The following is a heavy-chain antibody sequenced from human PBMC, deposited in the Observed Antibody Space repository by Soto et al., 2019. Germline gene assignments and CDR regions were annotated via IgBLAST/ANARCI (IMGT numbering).Heavy chain of an antibody. D-gene: IGHD1-26*01. CDR2: IYYSGST. V-gene: IGHV4-59*01. CDR1: GGSISSYY. Sequence: SETLSLTCTVSGGSISSYYWSWIRQPPGKGLEWIGYIYYSGSTNYNPSLKSRVTISVDTSKNQFSLKLSSVTAADTAVYYCARAENSGGSYWGPETFDYWGQGTLVTVSS. J-gene: IGHJ4*02. CDR3: ARAENSGGSYWGPETFDY.